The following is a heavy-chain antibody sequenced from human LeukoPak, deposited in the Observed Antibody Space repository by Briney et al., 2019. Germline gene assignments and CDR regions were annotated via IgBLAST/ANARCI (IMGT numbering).Heavy chain of an antibody. Sequence: PSETLSLTCTVSGGSISSSSYYWSWIRQPPGKGLEWIGYIYYSGSTNYNPSLKSRVTISVDTSKNQFSLKLSSVTAADTAVYYCARALRRGISGVVISFDYWGQGTLVTVSS. J-gene: IGHJ4*02. D-gene: IGHD3-3*01. CDR3: ARALRRGISGVVISFDY. CDR1: GGSISSSSYY. V-gene: IGHV4-61*01. CDR2: IYYSGST.